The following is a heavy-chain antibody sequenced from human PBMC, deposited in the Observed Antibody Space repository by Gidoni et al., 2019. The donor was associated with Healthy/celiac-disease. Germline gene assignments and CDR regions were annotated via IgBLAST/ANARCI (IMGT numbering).Heavy chain of an antibody. V-gene: IGHV4-34*01. CDR3: ASFRYYYDSSGYFNDAFDI. CDR1: GGSFSGYY. J-gene: IGHJ3*02. Sequence: QVQLQQWGAGLLKPSETMSLTCAGYGGSFSGYYWSWIRQPPGKGLEWIGEINHSGSTNYNPSLKSRVPISVDTSKNQFSLKLSSVTAADTAVYYCASFRYYYDSSGYFNDAFDIWGQGTMVTVSS. CDR2: INHSGST. D-gene: IGHD3-22*01.